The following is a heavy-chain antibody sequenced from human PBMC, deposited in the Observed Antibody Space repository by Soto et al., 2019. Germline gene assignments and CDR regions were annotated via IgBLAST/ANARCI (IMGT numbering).Heavy chain of an antibody. J-gene: IGHJ4*02. CDR1: GFTFSSYA. Sequence: GGSLRLSCAASGFTFSSYAMHWVRQAPGKGLEWVAVISYDGSNKYYADSVKGRFTISRDNSKNTLYLQMNSLRAEDTAVYYCARGDIVVTLTHSLDYWGQGTLVTVSS. V-gene: IGHV3-30-3*01. CDR3: ARGDIVVTLTHSLDY. CDR2: ISYDGSNK. D-gene: IGHD2-15*01.